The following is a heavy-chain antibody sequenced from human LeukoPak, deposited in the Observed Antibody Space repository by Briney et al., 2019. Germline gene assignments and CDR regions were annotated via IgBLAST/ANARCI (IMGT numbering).Heavy chain of an antibody. CDR2: MNPNSGNT. CDR1: GYTFTSYD. V-gene: IGHV1-8*01. D-gene: IGHD6-19*01. CDR3: ARRLPGIAVAGTRAYDY. J-gene: IGHJ4*02. Sequence: GASVKVSCKASGYTFTSYDINWVRQATGQGLEWMGWMNPNSGNTGYAQKFQGRVTMTRNTSISTAYMELSSLRSEDTAVYYCARRLPGIAVAGTRAYDYWGQGTLVTVSS.